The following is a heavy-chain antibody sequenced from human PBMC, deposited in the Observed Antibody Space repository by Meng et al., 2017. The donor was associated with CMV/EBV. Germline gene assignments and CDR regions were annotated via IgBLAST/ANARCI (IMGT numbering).Heavy chain of an antibody. J-gene: IGHJ6*02. CDR3: ARGYYYDSSGHRDYYYYYGMDV. D-gene: IGHD3-22*01. Sequence: SVKVSCKASGGTFSSYAISWVRQAPRQGLEWMGGIIPIFGTANYAQKFQGRVMITTDESTSTAYMELSSLRSEDTAVYYCARGYYYDSSGHRDYYYYYGMDVWGQGTTVTVSS. V-gene: IGHV1-69*05. CDR1: GGTFSSYA. CDR2: IIPIFGTA.